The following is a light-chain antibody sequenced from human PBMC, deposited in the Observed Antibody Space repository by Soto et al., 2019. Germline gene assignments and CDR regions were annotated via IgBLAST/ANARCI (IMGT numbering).Light chain of an antibody. Sequence: IVMTQSPATLSVSPGNRVTLSCRASESVSSKLAWYQHKPGQAPRLLIYGASTRATGIPARFSGSVSGTDFTLTISSLQSEDFAIYYCQQYDNWPLTFGRGTKVEIK. CDR2: GAS. J-gene: IGKJ4*01. V-gene: IGKV3-15*01. CDR1: ESVSSK. CDR3: QQYDNWPLT.